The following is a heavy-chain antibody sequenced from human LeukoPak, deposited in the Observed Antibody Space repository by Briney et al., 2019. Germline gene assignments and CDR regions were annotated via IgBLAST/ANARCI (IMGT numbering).Heavy chain of an antibody. D-gene: IGHD1-26*01. J-gene: IGHJ4*02. CDR2: IYAGDSDT. CDR1: GSIFINYW. CDR3: ARQNIGGTSASDY. Sequence: GAPLQISCRCSGSIFINYWIGWVRQLRAKVPEWMGIIYAGDSDTRYNPSFQGDVTISADKSTNTAYLQWTSLKASDTAIYYCARQNIGGTSASDYWGQGTLVTVSS. V-gene: IGHV5-51*01.